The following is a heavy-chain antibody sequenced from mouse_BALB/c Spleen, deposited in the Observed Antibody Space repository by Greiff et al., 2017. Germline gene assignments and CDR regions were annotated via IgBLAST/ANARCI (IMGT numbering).Heavy chain of an antibody. J-gene: IGHJ4*01. Sequence: VKLKESGPGLVAPSQSLSITCTVSGFSLTGYGVNWVRQPPGKGLEWLGMIWGDGSTDYNSALKSRLSISKDNSKSQVFLKMNSLQTDDTARYYCAREIYYGNYYAMDYWGQGTSVTVSA. V-gene: IGHV2-6-7*01. D-gene: IGHD2-1*01. CDR1: GFSLTGYG. CDR3: AREIYYGNYYAMDY. CDR2: IWGDGST.